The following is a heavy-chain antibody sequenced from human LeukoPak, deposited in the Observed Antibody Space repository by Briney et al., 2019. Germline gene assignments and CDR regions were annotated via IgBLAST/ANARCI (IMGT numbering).Heavy chain of an antibody. J-gene: IGHJ4*02. CDR1: GFTFSSYG. V-gene: IGHV3-33*01. CDR2: IWYDGSNK. Sequence: HPGGSLRLSCAASGFTFSSYGMPWVRQAPGKGLEWVAVIWYDGSNKYYADSVKGRFTISRDNSKNTLYLQMNSLRAEDTAVYYCARAQGIQLWLLNYWGQGTLVTVSS. D-gene: IGHD5-18*01. CDR3: ARAQGIQLWLLNY.